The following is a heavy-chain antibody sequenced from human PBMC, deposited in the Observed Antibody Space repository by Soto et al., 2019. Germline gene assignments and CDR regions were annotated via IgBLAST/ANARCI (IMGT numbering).Heavy chain of an antibody. J-gene: IGHJ3*02. CDR3: APHVSCSGGSCQYDAFAI. CDR2: ITADGGT. D-gene: IGHD2-15*01. Sequence: EVQVLESGGGLVQPGGSLRLSCEGSGFTVSSHAMTWIRQAPGKGSEWVSTITADGGTYYADSVKGRFAMSRDTSESTLYLQMNSLGAEDTAAYYCAPHVSCSGGSCQYDAFAIRGQGTMGTVSS. CDR1: GFTVSSHA. V-gene: IGHV3-23*01.